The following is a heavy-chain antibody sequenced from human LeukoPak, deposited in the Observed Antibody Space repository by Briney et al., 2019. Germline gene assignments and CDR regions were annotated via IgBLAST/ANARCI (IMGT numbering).Heavy chain of an antibody. V-gene: IGHV3-7*01. CDR2: INQDGSEK. CDR1: GFTLHNYW. D-gene: IGHD6-13*01. Sequence: GGSLRLSCAASGFTLHNYWMNWVRQAPGKGLEWVANINQDGSEKYFVDSVRGRFTISRDNAKNSLYLQMNSLRVEDTAMYYCAKGGTYSSSKAEEFDYWGQGTLVTVSS. CDR3: AKGGTYSSSKAEEFDY. J-gene: IGHJ4*02.